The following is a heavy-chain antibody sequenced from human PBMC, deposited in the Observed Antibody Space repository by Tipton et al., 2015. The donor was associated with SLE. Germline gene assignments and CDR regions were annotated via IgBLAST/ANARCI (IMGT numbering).Heavy chain of an antibody. V-gene: IGHV4-39*01. J-gene: IGHJ4*02. CDR2: VYYSGST. D-gene: IGHD6-19*01. CDR3: ARKSSGIDY. Sequence: TLSLTRTVSGDSISSSSNYWIWIRLPPGRGLEWIGSVYYSGSTYYNSSLKSRVTISVDTSKNQFSLMLSSVTAADTAVYYCARKSSGIDYWGQGTLVTVSS. CDR1: GDSISSSSNY.